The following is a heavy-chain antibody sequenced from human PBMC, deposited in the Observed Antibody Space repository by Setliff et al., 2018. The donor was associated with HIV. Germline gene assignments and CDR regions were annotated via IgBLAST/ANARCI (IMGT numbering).Heavy chain of an antibody. Sequence: PGGSLRLSCAASGFTFGTYTMHWVRLAVMSYDGSNKYYADSVKGRFTISRDNSKNTVYLQMNSLRTEDTAVYYCARPRFSSSSGYSGQRTWGFWGQGTLVTVSS. CDR3: ARPRFSSSSGYSGQRTWGF. CDR2: MSYDGSNK. J-gene: IGHJ4*02. CDR1: GFTFGTYT. D-gene: IGHD5-12*01. V-gene: IGHV3-30*01.